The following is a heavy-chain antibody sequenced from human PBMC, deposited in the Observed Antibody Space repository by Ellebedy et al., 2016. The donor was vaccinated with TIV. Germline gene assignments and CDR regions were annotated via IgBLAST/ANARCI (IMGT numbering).Heavy chain of an antibody. D-gene: IGHD3-9*01. CDR1: GGSFIGYY. CDR3: ARGGYDILTGYYGVGMDV. Sequence: GSLRLXCAVYGGSFIGYYWSWIRQPPGKGLEWIGEINHSGSTNYNPSLKSRVTISVDTSKNQFSLKLSSVTAADTAVYYCARGGYDILTGYYGVGMDVWGQGTTVTVSS. CDR2: INHSGST. V-gene: IGHV4-34*01. J-gene: IGHJ6*02.